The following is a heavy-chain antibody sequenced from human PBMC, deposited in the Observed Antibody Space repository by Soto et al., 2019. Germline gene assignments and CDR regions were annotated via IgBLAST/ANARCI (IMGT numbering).Heavy chain of an antibody. J-gene: IGHJ5*02. CDR1: GDTISTGGYS. CDR3: AGVTYGDYVGYFDP. CDR2: TYHSGNP. D-gene: IGHD4-17*01. Sequence: QLQLQESGSRLVKSSETLSLTCAVSGDTISTGGYSWAWIRQPPGKPREWIGHTYHSGNPSYNPSLTSRPIISVDRSTNPFPGDLSSVTPAATALYYWAGVTYGDYVGYFDPWAQRTMVPVAS. V-gene: IGHV4-30-2*01.